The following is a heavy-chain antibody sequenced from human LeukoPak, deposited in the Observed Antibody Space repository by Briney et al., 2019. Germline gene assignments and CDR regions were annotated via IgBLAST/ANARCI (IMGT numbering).Heavy chain of an antibody. Sequence: ASVKVSCKASGYTFTSYGISWVRQAPGQGLEWRGWISAYNGNTNYAQKFKGRVTMTEDTSTDTAYMELSSLRFEDTAVYFCAKGPPGSDNDWYFDLWGRGTLSLSPQ. J-gene: IGHJ2*01. CDR2: ISAYNGNT. CDR1: GYTFTSYG. CDR3: AKGPPGSDNDWYFDL. V-gene: IGHV1-18*01. D-gene: IGHD6-19*01.